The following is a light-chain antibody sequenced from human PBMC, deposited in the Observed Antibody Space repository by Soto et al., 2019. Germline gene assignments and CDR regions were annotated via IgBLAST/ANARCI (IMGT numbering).Light chain of an antibody. Sequence: SYELTQPPSVSVAPGKTATITCGGSNIGRKSVQWYQQTPGQAPVLVIYSDTDRPSGIPGRFSGSNSGTTATLTINSVEAGDEADYYCQVWDSSGDHSVVFGGGTKLTVL. V-gene: IGLV3-21*04. CDR2: SDT. J-gene: IGLJ2*01. CDR3: QVWDSSGDHSVV. CDR1: NIGRKS.